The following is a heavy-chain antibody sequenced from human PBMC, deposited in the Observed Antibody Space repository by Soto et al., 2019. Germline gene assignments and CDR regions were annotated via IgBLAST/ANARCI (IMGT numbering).Heavy chain of an antibody. V-gene: IGHV5-51*01. CDR3: ARRGDGYNDPFDI. D-gene: IGHD5-12*01. J-gene: IGHJ3*02. Sequence: GESLKISCKGSGYSFTSYWIGWVRQMPGKGLEWMGIIYPGDSDTRYSPSFQGQVTISADKSIGTAYLQWSSLKASDTAMHYCARRGDGYNDPFDIWGQGAMVTVSS. CDR2: IYPGDSDT. CDR1: GYSFTSYW.